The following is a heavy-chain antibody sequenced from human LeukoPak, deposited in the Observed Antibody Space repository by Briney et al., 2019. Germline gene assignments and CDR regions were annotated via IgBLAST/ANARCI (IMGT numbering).Heavy chain of an antibody. D-gene: IGHD1-1*01. CDR1: GYTFTGYY. V-gene: IGHV1-46*01. CDR3: ARNGQDGTLGN. Sequence: ASVKVSCKASGYTFTGYYMRWVRQAPGQGLEWMGIINPSGGSTSYAQKFQGRVTMTRDTSTSTVYMELSSLRSEDTAVYYCARNGQDGTLGNWGQGTLVTVSS. CDR2: INPSGGST. J-gene: IGHJ4*02.